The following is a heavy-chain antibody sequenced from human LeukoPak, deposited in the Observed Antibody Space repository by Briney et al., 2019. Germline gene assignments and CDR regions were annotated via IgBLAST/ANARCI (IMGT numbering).Heavy chain of an antibody. CDR2: IYYTGST. V-gene: IGHV4-39*07. Sequence: SETLSLTCTVSGGSIRSSSYYWGCIRQPPGKGLEWIGSIYYTGSTYYNPSLKSRVTISVDTSKNQFSLRLSSVTAADTAVYYCARTTGSFYLYYYMDVWGKGTTVTVSS. D-gene: IGHD1-26*01. CDR1: GGSIRSSSYY. CDR3: ARTTGSFYLYYYMDV. J-gene: IGHJ6*03.